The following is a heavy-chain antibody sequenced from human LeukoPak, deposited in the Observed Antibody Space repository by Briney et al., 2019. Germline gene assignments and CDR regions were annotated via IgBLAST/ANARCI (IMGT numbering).Heavy chain of an antibody. CDR2: IKSKTDGGTT. D-gene: IGHD3-9*01. Sequence: GGSLRLSCAASGFTFSNAWMSWVRQAPGKGLEWVGRIKSKTDGGTTDYAAPVEGRFTISRDDSKNTLYLQMNSLKTEDTAVYYCTTDYDWAAKRNRFRSRDYWGQGTLVTVSS. J-gene: IGHJ4*02. CDR3: TTDYDWAAKRNRFRSRDY. CDR1: GFTFSNAW. V-gene: IGHV3-15*01.